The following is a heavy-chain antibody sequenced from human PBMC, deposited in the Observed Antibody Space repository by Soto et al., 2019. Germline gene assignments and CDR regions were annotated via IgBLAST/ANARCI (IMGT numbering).Heavy chain of an antibody. D-gene: IGHD3-22*01. CDR2: IIPIIGTA. Sequence: SVKVSCKASGYTFTSYGISWVRQAPGQGLDWMGGIIPIIGTANYAQKFQGRVTITTDESTSTAYMELSSLRSEDMAVYYCARAPYYYDSSGYPSYGMDVWGQGTTVTVSS. V-gene: IGHV1-69*05. CDR1: GYTFTSYG. CDR3: ARAPYYYDSSGYPSYGMDV. J-gene: IGHJ6*02.